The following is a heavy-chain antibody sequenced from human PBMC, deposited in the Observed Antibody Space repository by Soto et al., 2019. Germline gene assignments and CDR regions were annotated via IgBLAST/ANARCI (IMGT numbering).Heavy chain of an antibody. D-gene: IGHD1-26*01. J-gene: IGHJ4*02. CDR2: IYYSGST. CDR1: GGSISSGGYY. V-gene: IGHV4-31*03. Sequence: SETLSLTCTVSGGSISSGGYYWSWIRQHPGKGLEWIGYIYYSGSTYYNPSLKSRVTISVDTSKNQFSLKLSSVTAADTAVYYCARDLRASYGSIDYWGQGTLVTVSS. CDR3: ARDLRASYGSIDY.